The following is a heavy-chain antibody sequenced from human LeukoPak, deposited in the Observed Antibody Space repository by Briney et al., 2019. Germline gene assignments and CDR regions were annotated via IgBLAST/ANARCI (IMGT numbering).Heavy chain of an antibody. D-gene: IGHD3-22*01. V-gene: IGHV3-23*01. J-gene: IGHJ4*02. CDR2: ISGSGGST. CDR3: AKEGGLRYYDSSGYYPIDY. CDR1: GYTFTSYG. Sequence: SCKASGYTFTSYGISWVRQAPGEGLEWVSAISGSGGSTYYADSVKGRFTISRDNSKNTLYLQMNSLRAEDTAVYYCAKEGGLRYYDSSGYYPIDYWGQGTLVTVSS.